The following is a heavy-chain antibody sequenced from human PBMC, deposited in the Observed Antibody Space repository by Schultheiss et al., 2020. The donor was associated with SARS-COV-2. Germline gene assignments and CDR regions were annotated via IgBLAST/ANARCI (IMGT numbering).Heavy chain of an antibody. J-gene: IGHJ5*02. CDR3: ARDATYYDFWSGYYNWFDP. D-gene: IGHD3-3*01. Sequence: GESLKISCAASGFTFSSYGMHWVRQAPGKGLEWVAVISYDGKVSHYVDSVKGRFTISRDNSKNTLYLQMDSLRPEDTAVYYCARDATYYDFWSGYYNWFDPWGQGTLVTVSS. CDR2: ISYDGKVS. CDR1: GFTFSSYG. V-gene: IGHV3-30*03.